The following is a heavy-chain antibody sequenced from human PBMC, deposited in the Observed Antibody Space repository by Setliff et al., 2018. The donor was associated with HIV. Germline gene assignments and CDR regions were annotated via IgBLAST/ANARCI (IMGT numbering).Heavy chain of an antibody. CDR1: GYTFSSYG. CDR2: ISAYNGNT. Sequence: ASVKVSCKASGYTFSSYGISWVRQAPGQGLEWMGWISAYNGNTNYAQKFQGRVTMTTDTSTSTAYMEVRSLRSDDTAVYYCARALGGSYPGSFDYGGQGTLVTVSS. V-gene: IGHV1-18*01. D-gene: IGHD1-26*01. CDR3: ARALGGSYPGSFDY. J-gene: IGHJ4*02.